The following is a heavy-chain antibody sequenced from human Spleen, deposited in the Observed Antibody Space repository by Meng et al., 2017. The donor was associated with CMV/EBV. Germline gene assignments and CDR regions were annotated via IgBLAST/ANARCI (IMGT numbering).Heavy chain of an antibody. CDR2: ISFDGTIE. V-gene: IGHV3-30*02. CDR1: GFTFSSFA. Sequence: GESLKISCAASGFTFSSFAMHWVRQAPGRGLEWVTFISFDGTIEYYEDSVKGRFTISRDNSRNTLYLQMNSLRVEDTAVYYCTKDKGLRYLEWLGGRGQGTLVTVSS. J-gene: IGHJ4*02. CDR3: TKDKGLRYLEWLGG. D-gene: IGHD3-3*01.